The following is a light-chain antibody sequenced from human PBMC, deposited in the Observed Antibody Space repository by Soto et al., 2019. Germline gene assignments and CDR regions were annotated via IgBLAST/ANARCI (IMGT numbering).Light chain of an antibody. J-gene: IGLJ1*01. CDR1: ISDVGGYNY. V-gene: IGLV2-14*03. CDR3: CSYTSGSTYV. CDR2: DVS. Sequence: QSALTQPASVSGSPGQSITISCTGTISDVGGYNYVSWYQQHPGKAPKLMIFDVSNRPSGVSNRFSVSKSGYTASLTIPGLQLEDEDEYDCCSYTSGSTYVFGTGTQLTVL.